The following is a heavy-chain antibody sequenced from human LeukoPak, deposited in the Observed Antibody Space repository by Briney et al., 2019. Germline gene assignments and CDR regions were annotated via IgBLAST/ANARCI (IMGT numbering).Heavy chain of an antibody. CDR1: GLTVSNNY. Sequence: PGGSLRLSCVVSGLTVSNNYMSWVRQAPGKGLEWVSVIYSDGTTRNADSVKGRFTISRDNSKNTVYLQMDSLRAEETAVYYCARDKDAWGQGTLVTVSS. J-gene: IGHJ5*02. CDR3: ARDKDA. CDR2: IYSDGTT. V-gene: IGHV3-66*01.